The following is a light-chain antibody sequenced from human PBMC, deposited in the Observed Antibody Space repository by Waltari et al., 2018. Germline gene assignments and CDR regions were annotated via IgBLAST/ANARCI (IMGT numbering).Light chain of an antibody. CDR2: SNN. V-gene: IGLV1-44*01. CDR3: ATWDDRLTGVV. CDR1: NSNSGSNT. J-gene: IGLJ2*01. Sequence: QSVVTQPPAASGTPGQRVLISCSGSNSNSGSNTVNWYQQVPGTAPKLLIYSNNYRPSGVPDRFSGSKSGTSASLAISGLQSEDEADYYCATWDDRLTGVVFGGGTKVTVL.